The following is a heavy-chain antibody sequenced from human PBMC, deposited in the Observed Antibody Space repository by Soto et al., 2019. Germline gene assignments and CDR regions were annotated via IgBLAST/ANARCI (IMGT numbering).Heavy chain of an antibody. CDR1: GGSVSSGSYY. Sequence: PSETLSLTCTVSGGSVSSGSYYWSWIRQPPGKGLEWIGYIYYSGSTNYNPSLKSRVTISVDTSKNQFSLKLSSVTAADTAVYYCARDKIVLVPADTGWFDPWGQGTLVTVSS. J-gene: IGHJ5*02. V-gene: IGHV4-61*01. D-gene: IGHD2-2*01. CDR2: IYYSGST. CDR3: ARDKIVLVPADTGWFDP.